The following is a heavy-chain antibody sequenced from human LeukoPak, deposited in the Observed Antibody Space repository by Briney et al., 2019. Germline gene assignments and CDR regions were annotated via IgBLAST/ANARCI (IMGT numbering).Heavy chain of an antibody. Sequence: PSETLSLTCTVSGGSISSYYWSWIRQPPGKGLEWIGYIYYSGSTNYNPSFKSRVTISVDTSKNQFSLKLSSVTAADTAVYYCARDRSIAARPKVTWFDPWGQGTLVTVSS. CDR1: GGSISSYY. J-gene: IGHJ5*02. CDR3: ARDRSIAARPKVTWFDP. V-gene: IGHV4-59*01. CDR2: IYYSGST. D-gene: IGHD6-6*01.